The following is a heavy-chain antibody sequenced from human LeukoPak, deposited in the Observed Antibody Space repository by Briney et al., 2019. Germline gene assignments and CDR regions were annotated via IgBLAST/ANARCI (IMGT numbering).Heavy chain of an antibody. D-gene: IGHD3-9*01. CDR1: GFTFSSYW. Sequence: PGGSLRLSCAASGFTFSSYWMSWVRQAPGKGLEWVANIKQDGSEKYYVDSVKGRFTISRDNAKNSLYLQMNSLRAEDTAVYYCARGERGDILTGYYRPYYFGMDVWGQGTTVTVSS. CDR2: IKQDGSEK. J-gene: IGHJ6*02. V-gene: IGHV3-7*01. CDR3: ARGERGDILTGYYRPYYFGMDV.